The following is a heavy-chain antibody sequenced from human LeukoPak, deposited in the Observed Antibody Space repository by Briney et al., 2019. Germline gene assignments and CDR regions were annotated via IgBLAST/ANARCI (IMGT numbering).Heavy chain of an antibody. CDR1: GGSISSGGYY. J-gene: IGHJ4*02. Sequence: PSQTLSLTCTVSGGSISSGGYYWSWIRQPPGKGLEWIGYAYHSGSTYYNPSLKSRVTISVDRSKNQFSLKLSSVTAADTAVYYCARGYGVTAPEDWGQGTLVTVSS. CDR2: AYHSGST. CDR3: ARGYGVTAPED. D-gene: IGHD3-10*01. V-gene: IGHV4-30-2*01.